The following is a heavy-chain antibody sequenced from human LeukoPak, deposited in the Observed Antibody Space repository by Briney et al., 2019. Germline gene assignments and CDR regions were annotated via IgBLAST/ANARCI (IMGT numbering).Heavy chain of an antibody. CDR1: GYTFTNSY. CDR3: ARTAGGSGRWGDNWFDP. V-gene: IGHV1-2*02. J-gene: IGHJ5*02. CDR2: INLNNGGT. Sequence: GASVKVSCKASGYTFTNSYMHRVRQAPGQGLEWVGWINLNNGGTNHAQKFRGRVTMTSDTSIRTAYMEVNSLRFDDTAVYYCARTAGGSGRWGDNWFDPWGQGTLVTVSS. D-gene: IGHD3-10*01.